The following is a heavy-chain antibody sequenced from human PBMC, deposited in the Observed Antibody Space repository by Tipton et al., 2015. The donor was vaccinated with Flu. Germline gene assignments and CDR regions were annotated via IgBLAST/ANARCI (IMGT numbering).Heavy chain of an antibody. CDR3: AAELSWTIFGVHFDF. V-gene: IGHV3-15*01. D-gene: IGHD3-3*01. CDR1: GFSFSNAW. Sequence: SLRLSCEASGFSFSNAWMGWVRQAPGKGLEWLGRIKGKTEGETTEYAAHVKDRFTISRDDSTNRVFLHMNSLKTEDSAVYYCAAELSWTIFGVHFDFWGQGSLVTVSS. CDR2: IKGKTEGETT. J-gene: IGHJ4*02.